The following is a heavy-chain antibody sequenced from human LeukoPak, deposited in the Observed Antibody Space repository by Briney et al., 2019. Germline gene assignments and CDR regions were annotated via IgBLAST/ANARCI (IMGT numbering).Heavy chain of an antibody. CDR1: GGTFSSYA. J-gene: IGHJ4*02. CDR3: ARDPPSIAVAGTSGY. CDR2: IIPILGIA. Sequence: GASVKVSCKASGGTFSSYAISWVRQAPGQGLEWMGRIIPILGIANYAQKFQGRVTITADKSTSTAYMELSSLRSEDTAVYYCARDPPSIAVAGTSGYWGQGTLVTVSS. D-gene: IGHD6-19*01. V-gene: IGHV1-69*04.